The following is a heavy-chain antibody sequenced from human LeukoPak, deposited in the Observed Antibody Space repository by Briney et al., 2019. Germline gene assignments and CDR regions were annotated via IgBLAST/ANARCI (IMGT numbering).Heavy chain of an antibody. CDR3: ARGPVRGSYKYFDY. D-gene: IGHD1-26*01. CDR2: INPSGGST. CDR1: GYTFTSYY. J-gene: IGHJ4*02. Sequence: ASVPVSRMASGYTFTSYYMHWLRLAPPQGLEWMGIINPSGGSTSHGRKVQGRVTMTRDTSTSTVYMELSRLRWVYTAVYYCARGPVRGSYKYFDYWGQGTLVTVSS. V-gene: IGHV1-46*01.